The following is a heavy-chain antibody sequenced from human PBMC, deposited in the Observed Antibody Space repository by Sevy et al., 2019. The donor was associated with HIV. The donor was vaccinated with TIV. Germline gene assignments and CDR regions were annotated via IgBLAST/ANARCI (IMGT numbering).Heavy chain of an antibody. D-gene: IGHD2-2*01. CDR3: ARAPRVVVVPGASGWFDP. V-gene: IGHV4-34*01. CDR1: GGSFSGYY. CDR2: INHSGST. J-gene: IGHJ5*02. Sequence: SETLSLTCAVYGGSFSGYYWNWIRQTPGKGLEWIGEINHSGSTNYNPSLKSRVTISMDKSKNQLSLGLNSVTAADTAVYYGARAPRVVVVPGASGWFDPWGQGTLVTVSS.